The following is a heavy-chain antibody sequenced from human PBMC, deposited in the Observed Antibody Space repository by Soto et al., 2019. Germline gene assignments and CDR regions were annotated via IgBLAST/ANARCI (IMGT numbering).Heavy chain of an antibody. J-gene: IGHJ6*02. V-gene: IGHV1-8*01. Sequence: QVQLVQSGAEVKEPGASVRVSCKASGYTFVNFDISWVRQAAGQGLEWLGWMNPGSGQTGYASKFQGRVAMTRDASTGTSHLELSSLTSGDTAVYYCGREGQQLAQDQFFQFNGVDVWGQGTSVTVSS. D-gene: IGHD6-13*01. CDR1: GYTFVNFD. CDR2: MNPGSGQT. CDR3: GREGQQLAQDQFFQFNGVDV.